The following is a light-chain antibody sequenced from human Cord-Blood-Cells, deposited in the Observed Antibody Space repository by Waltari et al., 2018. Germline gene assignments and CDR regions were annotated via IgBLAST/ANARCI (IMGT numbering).Light chain of an antibody. CDR2: GAS. CDR1: PNVSSSY. J-gene: IGKJ3*01. V-gene: IGKV3-20*01. CDR3: QQYGSSPFT. Sequence: EIVVTQSPGPLSLSPGERATLSCRASPNVSSSYLAWYQQKPGQAPRLLIYGASSSTTGSSDRFSGSVSGTVFTLTINRLGPEYLAVYYCQQYGSSPFTFGPGTKVDIK.